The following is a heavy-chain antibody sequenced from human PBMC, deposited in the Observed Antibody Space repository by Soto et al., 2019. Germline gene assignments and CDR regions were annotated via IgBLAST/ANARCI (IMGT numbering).Heavy chain of an antibody. CDR3: ARDSPELRAYFDY. CDR2: INAGNGNT. CDR1: GYTFTSYA. V-gene: IGHV1-3*01. D-gene: IGHD1-7*01. Sequence: GASVKVSCKASGYTFTSYAMHWVRQAPGQRLEWMGWINAGNGNTKYSQKFQGRVTITRDTSASTAYMELSSLRSEDTAVYYCARDSPELRAYFDYWGQGTLVTVSS. J-gene: IGHJ4*02.